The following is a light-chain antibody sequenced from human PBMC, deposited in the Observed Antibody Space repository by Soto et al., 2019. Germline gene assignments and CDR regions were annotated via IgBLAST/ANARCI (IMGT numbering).Light chain of an antibody. CDR1: QSVSGN. V-gene: IGKV3-15*01. J-gene: IGKJ2*01. CDR3: QHYNNWPPIT. Sequence: EIVMTKSPATLSVSPVERATLSCRASQSVSGNLAWYQQKPGQAPRLLIYGASTRATGIPARFSGSGSGTEFTLTISSLQSEDFAVYYCQHYNNWPPITFGQGTKLEIK. CDR2: GAS.